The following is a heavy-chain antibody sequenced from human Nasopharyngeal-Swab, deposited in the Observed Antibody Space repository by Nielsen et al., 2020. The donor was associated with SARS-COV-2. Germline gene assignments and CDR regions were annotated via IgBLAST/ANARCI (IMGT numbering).Heavy chain of an antibody. D-gene: IGHD3-22*01. CDR3: AREFSYYYDSSGYPRPADAFDI. Sequence: SETLCLTCTVSGGSISSGDYYWSWIRQPPGKGLEWIGYIYYSGSTYYNPSLKSRVTISVDTSKNQFSLKLSSVTAADTAVYYCAREFSYYYDSSGYPRPADAFDIWGQGTMVTVSS. CDR1: GGSISSGDYY. V-gene: IGHV4-30-4*01. CDR2: IYYSGST. J-gene: IGHJ3*02.